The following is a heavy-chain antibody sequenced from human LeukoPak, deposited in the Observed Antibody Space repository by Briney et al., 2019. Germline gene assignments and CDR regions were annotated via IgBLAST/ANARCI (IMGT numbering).Heavy chain of an antibody. D-gene: IGHD3-22*01. CDR3: AKGQFLYYFDSRLYYEDY. J-gene: IGHJ4*02. V-gene: IGHV4-38-2*01. CDR1: GGSFSGYY. CDR2: IYRSGST. Sequence: SETLSLTCAVYGGSFSGYYWGWIRQPPGKGLEWIGSIYRSGSTYYNPSLKSRVTISVDTSKNQFSLKLSSVTAADTAVYYCAKGQFLYYFDSRLYYEDYWGQGTLVTVSS.